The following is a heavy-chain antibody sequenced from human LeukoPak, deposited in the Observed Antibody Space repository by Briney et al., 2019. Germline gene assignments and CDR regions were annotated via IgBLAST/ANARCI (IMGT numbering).Heavy chain of an antibody. Sequence: PSQTLSLTCTVSGGSISSGSYYWRWIRRPAGKGLEWIGRIYTSGSTNYNPSLKSRVTISVDTSKNQFSLKLSSVTAADTAVYYCARVSDYGDYSFDYWGQGTLVTVSS. CDR2: IYTSGST. CDR1: GGSISSGSYY. J-gene: IGHJ4*02. D-gene: IGHD4-17*01. CDR3: ARVSDYGDYSFDY. V-gene: IGHV4-61*02.